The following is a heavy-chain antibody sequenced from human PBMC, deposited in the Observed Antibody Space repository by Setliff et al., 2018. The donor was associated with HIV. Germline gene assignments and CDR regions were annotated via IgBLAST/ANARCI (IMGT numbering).Heavy chain of an antibody. Sequence: ASVKVSCKASGYTFTNYDINWVRQAPGRGLEWMGWMNPYSGHAGYAQKFQGRVTMTRDTSISTAYMELSRLRSDDTAVYYCARGFTYRGYYYGSGSYYNIQQPIDYWGQGTLVTVSS. CDR1: GYTFTNYD. D-gene: IGHD3-10*01. V-gene: IGHV1-8*01. CDR3: ARGFTYRGYYYGSGSYYNIQQPIDY. J-gene: IGHJ4*02. CDR2: MNPYSGHA.